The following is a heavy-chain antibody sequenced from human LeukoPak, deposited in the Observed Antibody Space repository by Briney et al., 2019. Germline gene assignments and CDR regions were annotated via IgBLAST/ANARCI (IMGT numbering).Heavy chain of an antibody. CDR1: GGSISSISYY. D-gene: IGHD2-8*01. J-gene: IGHJ4*02. Sequence: PSETLSLTCTVSGGSISSISYYWGWLRQPPGKGLEWLGSMYQSGNTYYNPSRKSRVTISVDTSKNQFSLKLSSVTAADMAVYYCARHFAGVLSHFDSWGQGTPVTVSS. CDR3: ARHFAGVLSHFDS. V-gene: IGHV4-39*01. CDR2: MYQSGNT.